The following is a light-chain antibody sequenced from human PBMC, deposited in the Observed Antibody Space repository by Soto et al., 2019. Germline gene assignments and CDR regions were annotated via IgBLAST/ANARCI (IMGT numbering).Light chain of an antibody. CDR1: QSVSSN. CDR2: EAS. Sequence: EIMMTQSPATLSVSPGERVTLSCRASQSVSSNLAWYQQKPGQAPRLLIYEASNRATGIPAGFSGSGSGADFTLTISSLQSEDFGVYYCQQYNNWPRATFGGGTKVDIK. V-gene: IGKV3D-15*01. J-gene: IGKJ4*01. CDR3: QQYNNWPRAT.